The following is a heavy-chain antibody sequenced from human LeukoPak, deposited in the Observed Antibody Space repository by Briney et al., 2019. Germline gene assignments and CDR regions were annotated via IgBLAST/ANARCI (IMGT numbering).Heavy chain of an antibody. CDR1: GGSISSYY. D-gene: IGHD2-8*01. V-gene: IGHV4-59*01. CDR3: ARDFSPRTKYYYMDV. J-gene: IGHJ6*03. CDR2: IYYSGST. Sequence: SETLSLTCTVSGGSISSYYWSWLRQPPGKGLKWIGYIYYSGSTNYNPSLKSRVTISVDTSKNQFSLKLSSVTAADTAVYYCARDFSPRTKYYYMDVWGKGTTVTVSS.